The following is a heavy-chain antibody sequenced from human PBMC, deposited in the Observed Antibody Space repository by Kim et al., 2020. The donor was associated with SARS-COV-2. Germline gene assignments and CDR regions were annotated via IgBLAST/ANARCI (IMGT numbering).Heavy chain of an antibody. J-gene: IGHJ4*02. CDR1: GFTVSSNY. CDR2: IYSGGST. CDR3: ASSGSYFAKHTFQGFGISDY. D-gene: IGHD1-26*01. Sequence: GGSLRLSCAASGFTVSSNYMSWVRQAPGKGLEWVSVIYSGGSTYYADSVKGRFTISRDNSKNTLYLQMNSLRAEDTAVYYCASSGSYFAKHTFQGFGISDYWGQGTLVTVSS. V-gene: IGHV3-66*01.